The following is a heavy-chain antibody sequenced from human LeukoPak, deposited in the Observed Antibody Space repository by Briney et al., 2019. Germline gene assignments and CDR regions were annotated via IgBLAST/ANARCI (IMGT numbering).Heavy chain of an antibody. D-gene: IGHD2-21*01. CDR1: GDSISSTNYY. J-gene: IGHJ4*02. CDR3: ARAFCVGECFVLHIFFDS. Sequence: PSETLSLTCTVSGDSISSTNYYWGWVRQAPGKGLEWIGSIYQRATVHSNPSLKSRVTISLDTSKNHFSLNLRSMQASDTAVYYCARAFCVGECFVLHIFFDSWGQGTLVTVSS. V-gene: IGHV4-39*02. CDR2: IYQRATV.